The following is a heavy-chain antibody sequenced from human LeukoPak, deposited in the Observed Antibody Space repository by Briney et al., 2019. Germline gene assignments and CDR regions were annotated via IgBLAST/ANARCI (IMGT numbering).Heavy chain of an antibody. CDR3: ARDLGRGYYDSSGYRDY. CDR1: GFTFSSYA. J-gene: IGHJ4*02. Sequence: PGGSLRLSCAASGFTFSSYAMSWVRQAPGKGVEWVSAISGSGGSTYYADSVKGRVTISRDNAKNTLYLQMNSLRAEDTAVYYCARDLGRGYYDSSGYRDYWGQGTLVTVSS. D-gene: IGHD3-22*01. V-gene: IGHV3-23*01. CDR2: ISGSGGST.